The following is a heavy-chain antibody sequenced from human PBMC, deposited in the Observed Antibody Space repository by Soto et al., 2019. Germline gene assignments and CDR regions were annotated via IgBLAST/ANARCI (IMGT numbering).Heavy chain of an antibody. CDR3: ARSEDDYIWGSYRYTQLDY. CDR1: GFTFSSYS. J-gene: IGHJ4*02. Sequence: GGSLRLSCAASGFTFSSYSMNWVRQAPGKGLEWVSYISSSSSTIYYADSVKGRFTISRDNAKNSLYLQMNSLRAEDTAVYYCARSEDDYIWGSYRYTQLDYWGQGTLVTVSS. V-gene: IGHV3-48*01. CDR2: ISSSSSTI. D-gene: IGHD3-16*02.